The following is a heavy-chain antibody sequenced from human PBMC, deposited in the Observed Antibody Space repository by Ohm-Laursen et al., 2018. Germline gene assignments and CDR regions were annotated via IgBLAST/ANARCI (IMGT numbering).Heavy chain of an antibody. CDR3: AGGGSSGDY. J-gene: IGHJ4*02. D-gene: IGHD6-6*01. Sequence: ASVKVSCNASGYTFTSYDINWVRQATGQGLEWMGWMNPNSGNTGYAQKFQGRVTMTRDTSISTAYMELSRLRSDDTAVYYCAGGGSSGDYWGQGTLVTVSS. V-gene: IGHV1-8*01. CDR2: MNPNSGNT. CDR1: GYTFTSYD.